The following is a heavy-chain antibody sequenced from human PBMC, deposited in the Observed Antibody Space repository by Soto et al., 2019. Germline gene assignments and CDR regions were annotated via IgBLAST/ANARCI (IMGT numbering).Heavy chain of an antibody. V-gene: IGHV3-66*01. CDR3: ARVFASEVGYYCYFMDV. D-gene: IGHD3-10*02. J-gene: IGHJ6*03. CDR2: IYSGGST. Sequence: EVQLVESGGGLVQPGGSLRLSCAASGFTVSSNYMSWVRQAPGKGLEWVSVIYSGGSTYYADSVKGRFTISRDNSKNTLYLQMNSLRAEDTAVYYCARVFASEVGYYCYFMDVWGKGTTVTVSS. CDR1: GFTVSSNY.